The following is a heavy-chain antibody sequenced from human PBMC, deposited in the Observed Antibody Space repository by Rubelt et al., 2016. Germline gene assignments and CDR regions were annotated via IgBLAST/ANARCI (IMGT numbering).Heavy chain of an antibody. V-gene: IGHV3-30*04. Sequence: QVQLVESGGGVVQPGRSLRLSCVGSGFTFSTCAMHWVRQAPGRGLEWVAVISYDGNNKYYADSVKGRFTIPRYNSKNTLLLQMNSLRAEDTAVYYCVGAPKYSGSGSYHYGMDVWGQGTTVTVSS. CDR3: VGAPKYSGSGSYHYGMDV. CDR2: ISYDGNNK. J-gene: IGHJ6*02. D-gene: IGHD3-10*01. CDR1: GFTFSTCA.